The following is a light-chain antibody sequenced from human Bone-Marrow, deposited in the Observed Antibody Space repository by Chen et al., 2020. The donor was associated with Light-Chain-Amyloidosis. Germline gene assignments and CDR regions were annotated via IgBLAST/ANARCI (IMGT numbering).Light chain of an antibody. CDR1: DLPTKY. J-gene: IGLJ2*01. V-gene: IGLV3-25*03. CDR2: RET. Sequence: SYELTQPPSVSVSPGKPARITCSGDDLPTKYAYWYQQKPGQAPVLVIHRETERPSGISERFSGSSSGTTATLTISGVQAEDEADYHCQSADSSGTYEVIFGGGTKLTVL. CDR3: QSADSSGTYEVI.